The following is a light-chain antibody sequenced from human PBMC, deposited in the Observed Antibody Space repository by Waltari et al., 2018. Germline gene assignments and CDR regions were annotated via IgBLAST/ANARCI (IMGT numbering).Light chain of an antibody. J-gene: IGLJ3*02. CDR3: QVWDSGSAHWV. V-gene: IGLV3-21*04. Sequence: SYVLTQPPSVSVAPGKPASIPCGGNNIGTQSGHWYQQKPGQAPGGVLPSDSDRPSGIPERFSGSTSGNTATLTISRVEGGDEADYYCQVWDSGSAHWVFGGGTKLTVL. CDR1: NIGTQS. CDR2: SDS.